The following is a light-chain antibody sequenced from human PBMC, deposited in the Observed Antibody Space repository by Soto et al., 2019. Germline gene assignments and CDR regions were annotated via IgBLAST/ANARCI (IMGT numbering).Light chain of an antibody. Sequence: VLNQSPGNQTLSPAERDSLSFRASQSVSSSYLAWYQQKPGQAPRLLIYGASSRATGIPDRFSGSGSGTDFALSICRLEPEDDAVYDCQQYGSSTWTFGHGTKVDIK. V-gene: IGKV3-20*01. CDR3: QQYGSSTWT. CDR1: QSVSSSY. CDR2: GAS. J-gene: IGKJ1*01.